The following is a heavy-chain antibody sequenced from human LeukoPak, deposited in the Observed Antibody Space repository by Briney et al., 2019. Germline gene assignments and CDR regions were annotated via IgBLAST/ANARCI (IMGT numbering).Heavy chain of an antibody. V-gene: IGHV3-53*01. CDR2: IYSGGST. Sequence: TGGSLRLSCAASGFTVSSNYMSWVRQAPGKGLEWVSVIYSGGSTYYADSVKGRFTISRDNSKNTLYLQMNSLRAEDTAVDYCARDVPVTTDAFDIWGQGTMVTVSS. CDR1: GFTVSSNY. CDR3: ARDVPVTTDAFDI. J-gene: IGHJ3*02. D-gene: IGHD3-22*01.